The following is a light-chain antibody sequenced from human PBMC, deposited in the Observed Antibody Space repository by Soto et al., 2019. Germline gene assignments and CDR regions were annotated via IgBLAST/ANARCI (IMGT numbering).Light chain of an antibody. CDR3: ISYTSDDVRYV. Sequence: QSFLRAPASVSGTPAHSITISCTVSNSDVGIYDFVSWYQHHPGRAPKLIVSEVSHRPSGVSNRFSGSKSGNTASLTISGLQSEDEADYYCISYTSDDVRYVFGTGTKVTVL. J-gene: IGLJ1*01. CDR1: NSDVGIYDF. CDR2: EVS. V-gene: IGLV2-14*01.